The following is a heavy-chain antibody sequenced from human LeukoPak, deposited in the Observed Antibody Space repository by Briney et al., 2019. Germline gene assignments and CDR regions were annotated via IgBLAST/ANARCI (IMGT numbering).Heavy chain of an antibody. V-gene: IGHV4-59*01. D-gene: IGHD3-10*01. CDR2: IYYSGST. J-gene: IGHJ6*03. CDR1: GGSISSYY. CDR3: ARGGGSGSYYYYYYMDV. Sequence: SETLSLTCTVSGGSISSYYWSWIRQPPGKGLEWIGYIYYSGSTNYNPSLKSRVTISVDTSKNQFSLKLSSVTAANTAVYYCARGGGSGSYYYYYYMDVWGKGTTVTISS.